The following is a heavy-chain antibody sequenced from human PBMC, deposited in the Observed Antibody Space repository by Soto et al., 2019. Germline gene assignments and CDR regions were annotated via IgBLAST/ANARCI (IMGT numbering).Heavy chain of an antibody. CDR1: GGSISSSRYY. J-gene: IGHJ5*02. CDR2: IYYSGST. Sequence: SETLSLTCSVSGGSISSSRYYWGWIRQPPGKGLEWIGSIYYSGSTYYNPSLKSRVTVSVDTSKNQFSLKLSSVTAADTAVYYCARLGAYYASGTYYNNWLDPWGQGTLVTVSS. V-gene: IGHV4-39*01. CDR3: ARLGAYYASGTYYNNWLDP. D-gene: IGHD3-10*01.